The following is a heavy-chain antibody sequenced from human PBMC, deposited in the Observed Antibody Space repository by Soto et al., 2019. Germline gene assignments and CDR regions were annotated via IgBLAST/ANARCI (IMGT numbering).Heavy chain of an antibody. D-gene: IGHD5-18*01. J-gene: IGHJ4*02. CDR2: MNPNSGNT. CDR3: ARRARIGKQLWLPFDY. Sequence: ASVKVSCKASGYTFRDYDLNWVRQASGQGLEWKGWMNPNSGNTAYAQKFQGRVTMTRDTSINTAYMELTSLRSEDTAVYYCARRARIGKQLWLPFDYWAQGTLVTVSS. V-gene: IGHV1-8*01. CDR1: GYTFRDYD.